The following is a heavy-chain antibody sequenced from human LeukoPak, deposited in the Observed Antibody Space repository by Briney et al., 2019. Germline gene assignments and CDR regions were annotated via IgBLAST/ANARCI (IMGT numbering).Heavy chain of an antibody. CDR2: INDSGST. J-gene: IGHJ2*01. V-gene: IGHV4-31*03. CDR3: ARAIPCWYFDL. Sequence: SQTLSLTCTVSGGTISSGGYYWSWIRQHPGKGLVWLGYINDSGSTYYNPALKSRVSISVDTSKNQFSLRLSSVTAADTAVYSCARAIPCWYFDLWGRGTLVTVSS. CDR1: GGTISSGGYY.